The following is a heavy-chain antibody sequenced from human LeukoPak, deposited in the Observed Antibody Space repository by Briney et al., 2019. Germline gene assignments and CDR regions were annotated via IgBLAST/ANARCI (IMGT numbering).Heavy chain of an antibody. CDR2: IYYSGST. CDR1: GGSISSSSYY. D-gene: IGHD6-13*01. Sequence: PSETLSLTCTVSGGSISSSSYYWGWIRQPPGKGLEWIGSIYYSGSTYYNPSLKSRVTISVDTSKNQFSLKLSSVTAADTAVYYCARVAVYSSSWYGDYWGQGTLVTVSS. CDR3: ARVAVYSSSWYGDY. V-gene: IGHV4-39*07. J-gene: IGHJ4*02.